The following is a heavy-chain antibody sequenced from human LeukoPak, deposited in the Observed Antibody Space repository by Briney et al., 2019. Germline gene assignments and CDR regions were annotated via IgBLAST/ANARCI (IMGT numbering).Heavy chain of an antibody. D-gene: IGHD2-15*01. CDR2: IKQDGSEK. V-gene: IGHV3-7*04. Sequence: PGGSLRLSCAASGFTFSSYWMSWVRQALGKGLEWVAKIKQDGSEKYYVDSVKGRFTISRDNAQNSLYLQMNSLRAEDTAVYYCARVRGGYCSGGSCYSAFDIWGQGTMVTVSS. CDR1: GFTFSSYW. J-gene: IGHJ3*02. CDR3: ARVRGGYCSGGSCYSAFDI.